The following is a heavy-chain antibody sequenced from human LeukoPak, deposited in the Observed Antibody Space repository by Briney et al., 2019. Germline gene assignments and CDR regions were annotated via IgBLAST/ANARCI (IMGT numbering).Heavy chain of an antibody. CDR2: ISYDGSNK. J-gene: IGHJ6*02. V-gene: IGHV3-30*18. CDR3: AKDQVSYGDYGYYYYGMDV. D-gene: IGHD4-17*01. Sequence: GRSLRLSCAASGFTFSSYGMHSVRQAPGKGLEWVAVISYDGSNKYYADSVKGRFTISRGNSKNTLYLQMNSLRAEDTAVYYCAKDQVSYGDYGYYYYGMDVWGQGTTVTVSS. CDR1: GFTFSSYG.